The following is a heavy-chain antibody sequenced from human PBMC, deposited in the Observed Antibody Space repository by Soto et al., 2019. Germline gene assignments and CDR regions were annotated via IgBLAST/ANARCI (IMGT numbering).Heavy chain of an antibody. J-gene: IGHJ4*02. V-gene: IGHV3-9*01. CDR2: ISWNSGSI. D-gene: IGHD4-17*01. CDR1: GFTFDDYG. CDR3: AKDIGFVTTLPAFDY. Sequence: EVQLVESGGGLVQPGRSLRLSCVASGFTFDDYGMHWVRQAPGKGLEWVSGISWNSGSIGYVDSVKGRFTISRDNAKKSLYLQMNSLRAEDTALYYCAKDIGFVTTLPAFDYWGQGTLVTVSS.